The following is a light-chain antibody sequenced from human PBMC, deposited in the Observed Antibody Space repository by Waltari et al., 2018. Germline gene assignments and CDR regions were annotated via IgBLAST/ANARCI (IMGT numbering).Light chain of an antibody. Sequence: EIVLTQSPDTMSLSPGERVTLSCRASQTITNNYLAWYQQKPGQATRFLILGASNRATGIPDRFWGMGSGTDFPLNISRLGPEDFAMYYCQQYGSTTTFGGGTKVEIK. V-gene: IGKV3-20*01. CDR3: QQYGSTTT. CDR2: GAS. J-gene: IGKJ4*01. CDR1: QTITNNY.